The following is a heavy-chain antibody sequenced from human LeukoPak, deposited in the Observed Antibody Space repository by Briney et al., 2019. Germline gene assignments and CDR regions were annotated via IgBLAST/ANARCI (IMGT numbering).Heavy chain of an antibody. CDR2: ILYGGGT. Sequence: SETLSLTCAVSGDSLTRGNYFWVWIRQPPGQGLQWIGNILYGGGTNYNPSLKSRVTISVDTSKNQVSLELSSVTAADTAVYFCAKYQNRTPMYDSSQGDYYYYYGMDVWGQGTPVTVSS. CDR3: AKYQNRTPMYDSSQGDYYYYYGMDV. CDR1: GDSLTRGNYF. V-gene: IGHV4-39*07. D-gene: IGHD3-22*01. J-gene: IGHJ6*02.